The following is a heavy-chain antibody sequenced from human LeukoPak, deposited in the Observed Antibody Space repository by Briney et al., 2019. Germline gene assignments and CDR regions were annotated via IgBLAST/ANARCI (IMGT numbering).Heavy chain of an antibody. V-gene: IGHV3-30*18. CDR2: ISYDGSNK. D-gene: IGHD6-19*01. Sequence: GGSLRLSCAASGFTFSSYGMHWVRQAPGKGPEWVAVISYDGSNKYYADSVKGRFTISRDNSKNTLYLQMNSLRAEDTAVYYCAKGGYSSGFAFDYWGQGTLVTVSS. CDR1: GFTFSSYG. CDR3: AKGGYSSGFAFDY. J-gene: IGHJ4*02.